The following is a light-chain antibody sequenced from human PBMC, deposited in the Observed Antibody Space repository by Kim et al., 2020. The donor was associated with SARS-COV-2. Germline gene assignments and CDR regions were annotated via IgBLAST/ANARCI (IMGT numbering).Light chain of an antibody. Sequence: SASVGDRVTISCQASQYISSSLNWYQQRPGKAPKLLIFDASNLETGVPSRFSGRGSGTDFTFTISGLQPEDIATYYCQQFETVPYTFGQGTKLE. V-gene: IGKV1-33*01. CDR3: QQFETVPYT. CDR1: QYISSS. J-gene: IGKJ2*01. CDR2: DAS.